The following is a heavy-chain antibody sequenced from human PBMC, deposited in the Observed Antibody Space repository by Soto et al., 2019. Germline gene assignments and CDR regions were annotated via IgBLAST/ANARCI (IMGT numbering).Heavy chain of an antibody. CDR1: GFTFSSYA. CDR2: ISYDGSNK. Sequence: QVQLVESGGGVVQPGRSLRLSCAASGFTFSSYAMHWVRQAPGKGLEWVAVISYDGSNKYYADSVKGRFTISRDNSKNTRYRQMNSLRAEDTAVYYCARGSYVVVVTDYGMDVWGQGTTVTVSS. J-gene: IGHJ6*02. CDR3: ARGSYVVVVTDYGMDV. D-gene: IGHD2-21*02. V-gene: IGHV3-30-3*01.